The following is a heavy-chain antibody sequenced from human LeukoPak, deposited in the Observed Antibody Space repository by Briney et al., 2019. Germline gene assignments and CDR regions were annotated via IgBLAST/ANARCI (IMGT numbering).Heavy chain of an antibody. V-gene: IGHV3-21*01. CDR3: AREGIAAAGTRVGAFDI. CDR2: ISSSSSYI. Sequence: GGSLRLSCAASGFTFSSYSMNWVRQAPGKGLEWVSSISSSSSYIYYADSVKGRFTISRDNAKNSLYLQMNSLRAEDTAVYYCAREGIAAAGTRVGAFDIWGQGTMVTVSS. D-gene: IGHD6-13*01. J-gene: IGHJ3*02. CDR1: GFTFSSYS.